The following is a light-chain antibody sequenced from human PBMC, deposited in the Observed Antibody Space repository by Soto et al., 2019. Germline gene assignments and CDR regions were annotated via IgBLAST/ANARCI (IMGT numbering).Light chain of an antibody. Sequence: EIVLTQSPATLSVSPGERATLSCRASQSVSSNLAWYQQKPGQAPRLLISAASTRASGVPARFSGSGSGTEITLTISSLPSEDFESYYCQHDNHWTSFGQGTRLEIK. CDR1: QSVSSN. CDR3: QHDNHWTS. J-gene: IGKJ5*01. V-gene: IGKV3-15*01. CDR2: AAS.